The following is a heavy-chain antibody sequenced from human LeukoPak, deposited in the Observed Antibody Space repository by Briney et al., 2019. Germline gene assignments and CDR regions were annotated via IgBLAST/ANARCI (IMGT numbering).Heavy chain of an antibody. V-gene: IGHV3-23*01. CDR1: GFTFSSYA. J-gene: IGHJ4*02. CDR3: AVRQLGSSGTRAFDY. CDR2: ISGSGATT. Sequence: PGGSLRLSCAASGFTFSSYAMSWVRQAPGKGLEWVSAISGSGATTYYAASVKGRFTVSIDNSKNTLYLQMNSLSAEDTAVHYCAVRQLGSSGTRAFDYWGQGTLVTVSS. D-gene: IGHD5-18*01.